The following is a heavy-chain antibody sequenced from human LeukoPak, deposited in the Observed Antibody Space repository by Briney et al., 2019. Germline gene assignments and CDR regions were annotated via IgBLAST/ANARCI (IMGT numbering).Heavy chain of an antibody. CDR2: INHSGST. J-gene: IGHJ5*02. CDR1: GGSFSGYS. V-gene: IGHV4-34*01. Sequence: PSETLSLTCAVYGGSFSGYSWNWIRQPPGKGLEWIGEINHSGSTNYNPPLKSRVTISVDTSKNQFSLKLSSVTAADTAVYYCARDSSGYYHWFDPWGQGTLVTVSS. D-gene: IGHD3-22*01. CDR3: ARDSSGYYHWFDP.